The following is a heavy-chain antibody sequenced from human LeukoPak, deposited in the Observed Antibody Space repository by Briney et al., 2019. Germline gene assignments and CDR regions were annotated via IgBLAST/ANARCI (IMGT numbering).Heavy chain of an antibody. D-gene: IGHD3-3*01. V-gene: IGHV3-21*01. CDR2: VSVSSTYK. Sequence: GGSLRLSCVASGFTFSSYGMNWVRQAPGKGLEWVSSVSVSSTYKYYADSVKGRFTISRDNAKNSLYLQMNSLRAEDTAVYYCARDYPTFGVVTIFDYWGQGTLVSVSS. CDR3: ARDYPTFGVVTIFDY. CDR1: GFTFSSYG. J-gene: IGHJ4*02.